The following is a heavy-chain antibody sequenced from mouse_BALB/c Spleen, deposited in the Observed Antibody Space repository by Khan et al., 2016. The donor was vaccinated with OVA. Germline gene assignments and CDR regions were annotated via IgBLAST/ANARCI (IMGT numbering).Heavy chain of an antibody. J-gene: IGHJ3*01. D-gene: IGHD1-1*01. V-gene: IGHV5-6*01. CDR3: ARLAYYYNSEGFAY. CDR1: GFTFSTYG. Sequence: EVQLVETGGDLVKPGGSLKLSCAASGFTFSTYGMSWVRQTPDMRLEWVATINSGGHYTYYPDSVKGRFTISRDNAKNTLYLQMSSLKSEDTAIYYCARLAYYYNSEGFAYWGQGTLVTVSA. CDR2: INSGGHYT.